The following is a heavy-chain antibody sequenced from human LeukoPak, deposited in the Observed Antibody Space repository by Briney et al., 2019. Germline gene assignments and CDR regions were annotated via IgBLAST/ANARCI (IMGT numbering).Heavy chain of an antibody. Sequence: PSETLSLTCAVYGGSFSAYYWSWIRQPPGKGLEWIGEINHSGSTNYNPSLKSRVTISVDTSKNQFSLKLNSVTAADTAVYYCARERIGYCSRTSCYAGNWLDPWGQGTLVTVSS. CDR1: GGSFSAYY. CDR2: INHSGST. J-gene: IGHJ5*02. CDR3: ARERIGYCSRTSCYAGNWLDP. D-gene: IGHD2-2*01. V-gene: IGHV4-34*01.